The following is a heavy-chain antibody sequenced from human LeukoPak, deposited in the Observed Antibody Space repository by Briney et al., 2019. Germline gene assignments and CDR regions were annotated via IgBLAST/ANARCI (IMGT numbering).Heavy chain of an antibody. V-gene: IGHV3-23*01. J-gene: IGHJ6*03. Sequence: GGTLRLSCAASGFTFSSYGMSWVRQAPGKGLEWVSAISGSGGSTYYADSVKGRFTISRDNSKNTLYLQMNSLRAEDTAVYYCAKVGQPFGYYYMDVWGKGTTVTISS. CDR3: AKVGQPFGYYYMDV. CDR1: GFTFSSYG. D-gene: IGHD3-16*01. CDR2: ISGSGGST.